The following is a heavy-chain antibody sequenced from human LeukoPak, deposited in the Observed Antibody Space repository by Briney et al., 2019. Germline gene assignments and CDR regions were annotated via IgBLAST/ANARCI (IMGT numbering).Heavy chain of an antibody. CDR1: GGSFSGYY. CDR3: ARDGGIPFDY. D-gene: IGHD4-23*01. J-gene: IGHJ4*02. CDR2: INHSGST. V-gene: IGHV4-34*01. Sequence: PSETLSLTCAVYGGSFSGYYWSWIRQPPGKGLEWIGEINHSGSTNYNPSLKSRVTISVDTSKNQFSLKLSSVTAADTAVYYCARDGGIPFDYWGQGALVTVSS.